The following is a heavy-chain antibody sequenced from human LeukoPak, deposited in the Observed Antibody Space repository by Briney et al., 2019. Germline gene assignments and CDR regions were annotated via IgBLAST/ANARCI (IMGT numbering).Heavy chain of an antibody. CDR3: ARDDNDDSYMDV. Sequence: SEPLSLTCTVSGGSISSYYWSWLRQPPGKGLEWIGYIYYSGSTNYNPSLKSRVTISIDTSKNQFSLKLSSVTAADTAVYYCARDDNDDSYMDVWGKGTTVTVSS. CDR2: IYYSGST. CDR1: GGSISSYY. D-gene: IGHD1-1*01. V-gene: IGHV4-59*01. J-gene: IGHJ6*03.